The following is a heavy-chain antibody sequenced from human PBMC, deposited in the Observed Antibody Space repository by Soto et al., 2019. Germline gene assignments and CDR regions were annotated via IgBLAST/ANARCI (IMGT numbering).Heavy chain of an antibody. CDR2: ISGSGGST. Sequence: EVQLLESGGGLVQPGGSLRLSCAASGFTFSSYAMSWVRQAPGKGLEWVSAISGSGGSTYYADSVKGRFTISRDNSKNTLYLQMNNLRAEDTAVYYCAKDKYSSGWTHDYWGQGTLVTVSS. CDR3: AKDKYSSGWTHDY. D-gene: IGHD6-19*01. J-gene: IGHJ4*02. V-gene: IGHV3-23*01. CDR1: GFTFSSYA.